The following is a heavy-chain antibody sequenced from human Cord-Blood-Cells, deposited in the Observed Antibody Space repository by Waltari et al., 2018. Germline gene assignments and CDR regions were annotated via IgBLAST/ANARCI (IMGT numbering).Heavy chain of an antibody. CDR2: RYHSGST. J-gene: IGHJ3*02. V-gene: IGHV4-38-2*02. D-gene: IGHD3-3*01. CDR1: GYSISSGYY. Sequence: QVQLQESGPGLVKPSETLSLTCAVSGYSISSGYYWGWIRPPHGKGLQWIGGRYHSGSTYYNPSLKSRVTISVDTSKNQFSLKLSSVTAADTAVYYCARDRYMSPLYYDFWSGYYTGTGDAFDIWGQGTMVTVSS. CDR3: ARDRYMSPLYYDFWSGYYTGTGDAFDI.